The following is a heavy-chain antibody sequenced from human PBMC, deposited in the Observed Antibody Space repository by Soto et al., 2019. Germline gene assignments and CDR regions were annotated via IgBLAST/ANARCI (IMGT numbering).Heavy chain of an antibody. CDR2: ISGSGDDT. V-gene: IGHV3-23*01. D-gene: IGHD6-19*01. Sequence: EVQLLESGGGLVQPGESLRLSCGDSGLSFGSHAMSWVRQAPGKGLEWVAFISGSGDDTHYADSVKGRFTISRDNSKNTLYLQMNSLRAEDTALYYCAKRGSWYYFAYWGQGTLVTVAS. J-gene: IGHJ4*02. CDR3: AKRGSWYYFAY. CDR1: GLSFGSHA.